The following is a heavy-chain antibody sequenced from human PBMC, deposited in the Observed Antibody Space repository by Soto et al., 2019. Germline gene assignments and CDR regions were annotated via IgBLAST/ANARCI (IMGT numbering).Heavy chain of an antibody. Sequence: QVKLVQSGAEVKKPGSSVKVSCKASGGTFSSYTITWVRQAPGQVLEWLGRIIPILGIANYAQKFQVRVTITADKATNTAYMELSSLRSEDTAVYYCARDRSLDPNYYYCMDVWCKGTTVTVSS. J-gene: IGHJ6*03. CDR1: GGTFSSYT. CDR2: IIPILGIA. CDR3: ARDRSLDPNYYYCMDV. D-gene: IGHD6-19*01. V-gene: IGHV1-69*08.